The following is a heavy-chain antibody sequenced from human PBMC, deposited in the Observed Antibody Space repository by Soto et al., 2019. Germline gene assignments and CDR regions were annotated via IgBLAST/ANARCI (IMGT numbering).Heavy chain of an antibody. CDR3: ARLHSRNGTNGQLDY. D-gene: IGHD3-22*01. V-gene: IGHV5-10-1*01. CDR1: GYSFTSYW. J-gene: IGHJ4*02. Sequence: GESLKISCRVSGYSFTSYWISWVRQMPGKGLEWMCRIDPTDSYANYSPSFQGHVTFSVDRSINTAYLQWSSLEAPDTAVYDCARLHSRNGTNGQLDYGGQGTLVPVSS. CDR2: IDPTDSYA.